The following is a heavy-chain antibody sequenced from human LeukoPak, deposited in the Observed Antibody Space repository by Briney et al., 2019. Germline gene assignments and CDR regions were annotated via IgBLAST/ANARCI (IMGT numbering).Heavy chain of an antibody. Sequence: SETLSLTCTVSGYSISSGYYWGWIRQPPGKGLEWIGSIYHSGSTNYNPSLKSRVTISVDTSKNQFSLKLSSVTAADTAVYYCANWGTYYYYMDVWGKGTTVTVSS. CDR2: IYHSGST. D-gene: IGHD3-16*01. CDR3: ANWGTYYYYMDV. V-gene: IGHV4-38-2*02. CDR1: GYSISSGYY. J-gene: IGHJ6*03.